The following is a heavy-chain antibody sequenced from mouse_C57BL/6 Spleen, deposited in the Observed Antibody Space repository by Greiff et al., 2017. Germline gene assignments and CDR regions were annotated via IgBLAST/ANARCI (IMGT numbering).Heavy chain of an antibody. D-gene: IGHD2-5*01. CDR2: SEPANGNT. CDR1: GGNSKNTD. J-gene: IGHJ1*03. V-gene: IGHV14-3*01. CDR3: ARPRSNFWYFDV. Sequence: VQLQQSVAERGRRGDEGKGEGKEEGGNSKNTDMKGGKERTEQGREWTGRSEPANGNTKDGPKFQGKATITADTSSNTAYLQLSSLTSEDTAIYYCARPRSNFWYFDVWGTGTTVTVSS.